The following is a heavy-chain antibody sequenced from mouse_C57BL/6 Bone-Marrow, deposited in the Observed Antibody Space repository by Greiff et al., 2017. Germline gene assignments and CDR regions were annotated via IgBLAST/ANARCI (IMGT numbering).Heavy chain of an antibody. D-gene: IGHD6-1*01. J-gene: IGHJ2*01. V-gene: IGHV1-54*01. CDR1: GYAFTNYL. Sequence: QVNVKQSGPELVRPGTSVKVSCKASGYAFTNYLIEWVKQRPGQGLEWIGVINPGSGGTNYNEKFKGKATLTADKSSSTAYMQLLSLTSADSAVDICVLLSYYFDYWGQGTTLTVSS. CDR3: VLLSYYFDY. CDR2: INPGSGGT.